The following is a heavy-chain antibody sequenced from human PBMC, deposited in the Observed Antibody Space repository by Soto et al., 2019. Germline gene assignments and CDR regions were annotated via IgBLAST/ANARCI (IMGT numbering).Heavy chain of an antibody. CDR2: ISWDGGST. CDR3: AKDSYGVRLRLGEVSFRPPIYYYGMDF. Sequence: GGSLRLSCAASGFTFDDYTMHWVRQAPGKGLEWVSLISWDGGSTYYADSVKGRFTISRDNSKNSLYLQMNSLRTEDTALYYCAKDSYGVRLRLGEVSFRPPIYYYGMDFWGQGTTVTVSS. D-gene: IGHD3-16*02. V-gene: IGHV3-43*01. J-gene: IGHJ6*02. CDR1: GFTFDDYT.